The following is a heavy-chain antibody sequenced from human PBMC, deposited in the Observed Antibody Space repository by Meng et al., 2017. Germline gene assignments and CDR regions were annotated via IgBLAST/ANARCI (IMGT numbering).Heavy chain of an antibody. CDR1: GYTFTGYY. D-gene: IGHD6-13*01. CDR3: ARGSSSSWAHFDY. CDR2: INPNSGGT. V-gene: IGHV1-2*02. J-gene: IGHJ4*02. Sequence: ASVKVSCKASGYTFTGYYMHWVRQAPGQGLERMGWINPNSGGTNYAQKFQGRVTMTRDTSISTAYMELSRLRSDDTAVYYCARGSSSSWAHFDYWGQGTLVTVSS.